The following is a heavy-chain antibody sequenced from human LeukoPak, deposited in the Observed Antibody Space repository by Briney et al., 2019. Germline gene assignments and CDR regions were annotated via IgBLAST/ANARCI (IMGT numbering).Heavy chain of an antibody. V-gene: IGHV1-69*01. J-gene: IGHJ4*02. CDR2: IIPIFRTT. D-gene: IGHD5-24*01. CDR1: GGTFSSYG. CDR3: ARSQRAGYNVYHFDY. Sequence: SVKVSCKASGGTFSSYGVSWVRQAPGQGLEWMGGIIPIFRTTTYAQKFRGRVMITADESMSTAYMELSSLRSEDAAVYYCARSQRAGYNVYHFDYWGQGTLVTVSS.